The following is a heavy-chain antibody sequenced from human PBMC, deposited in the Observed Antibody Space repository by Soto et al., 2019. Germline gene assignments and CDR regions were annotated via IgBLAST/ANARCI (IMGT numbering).Heavy chain of an antibody. CDR2: ISYDGSNK. J-gene: IGHJ4*02. CDR3: AKVRSTVTTINYFDY. CDR1: GFTFSSYG. V-gene: IGHV3-30*18. D-gene: IGHD4-17*01. Sequence: PGGALRLSCAASGFTFSSYGMHWGRPAPGKGLEWVAVISYDGSNKYYADSVKGRFTISRDNSKNTLYLQMNSLRAEDTAVYYCAKVRSTVTTINYFDYWGQGTLVTVSS.